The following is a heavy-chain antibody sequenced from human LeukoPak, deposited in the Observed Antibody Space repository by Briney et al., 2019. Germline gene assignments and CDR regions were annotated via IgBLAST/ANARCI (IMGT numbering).Heavy chain of an antibody. CDR3: ARVLNSSGYSDY. Sequence: GASVKLSCKASEYTFTSHYIHWVRQAPGQGLEWMGIINPSGGSTTYAQKFQGRVTMTRDTSTSTVYMELSSLKSEDTAVYYCARVLNSSGYSDYWGQGTLVTVSS. V-gene: IGHV1-46*01. CDR1: EYTFTSHY. J-gene: IGHJ4*02. CDR2: INPSGGST. D-gene: IGHD3-22*01.